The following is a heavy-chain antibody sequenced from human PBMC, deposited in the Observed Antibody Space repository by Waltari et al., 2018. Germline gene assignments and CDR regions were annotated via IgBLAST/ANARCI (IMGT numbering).Heavy chain of an antibody. CDR2: ISSTSGTI. D-gene: IGHD7-27*01. CDR1: GFRFSTYD. CDR3: SRSKLGRTTFDY. J-gene: IGHJ4*02. Sequence: EVQVVESGGGLVQPGGSLRLPCAASGFRFSTYDMNWVRQAPGKGLEWVSYISSTSGTIYYADSVKGRFTISRDNAKNSLYLQMNSLRAEDTAVYYCSRSKLGRTTFDYWGQGTLVTVSS. V-gene: IGHV3-48*04.